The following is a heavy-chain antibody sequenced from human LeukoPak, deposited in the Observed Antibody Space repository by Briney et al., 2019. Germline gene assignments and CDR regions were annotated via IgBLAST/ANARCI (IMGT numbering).Heavy chain of an antibody. V-gene: IGHV4-4*07. CDR3: ARESSSSGWANDAFDI. Sequence: SETLSLTCTVSGGSISSYYWSWIRQPAGKGLEWIGRIYTSGSTNYNPSLKSRVTMSVDTSKNQFSLKLSSVTAADTAVYYCARESSSSGWANDAFDIWGQGTKVTVSS. CDR1: GGSISSYY. D-gene: IGHD6-19*01. J-gene: IGHJ3*02. CDR2: IYTSGST.